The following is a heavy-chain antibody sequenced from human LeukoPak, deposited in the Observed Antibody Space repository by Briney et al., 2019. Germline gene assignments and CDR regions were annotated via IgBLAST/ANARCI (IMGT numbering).Heavy chain of an antibody. CDR2: ISANSGDT. Sequence: ASVKVSCKASGYTFTINGISWVRQAPGQGLEWMGWISANSGDTIYAEKFHGRVTLTRDTSTGTAYMELNSLTYDDTAVYYCARDRWYAFDYWGQGTLVTVSS. V-gene: IGHV1-18*01. J-gene: IGHJ4*02. CDR1: GYTFTING. D-gene: IGHD6-13*01. CDR3: ARDRWYAFDY.